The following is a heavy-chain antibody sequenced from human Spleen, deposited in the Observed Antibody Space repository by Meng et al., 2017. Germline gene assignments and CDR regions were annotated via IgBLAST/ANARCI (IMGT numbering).Heavy chain of an antibody. V-gene: IGHV3-15*01. CDR3: TGHTDY. J-gene: IGHJ4*02. CDR2: IKRKAEGGTS. CDR1: GFTFTNAW. Sequence: GGSLRLSCAVSGFTFTNAWMSWVRQAPGKGLEWVGRIKRKAEGGTSDYAAPVKGRFTISRDDSKNTVFLQMNSLKTEDTAVYYCTGHTDYWGQGALVTVSS.